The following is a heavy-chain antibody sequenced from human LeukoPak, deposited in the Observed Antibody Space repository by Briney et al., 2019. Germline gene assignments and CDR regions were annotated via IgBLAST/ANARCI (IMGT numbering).Heavy chain of an antibody. J-gene: IGHJ3*02. D-gene: IGHD6-6*01. CDR2: FDPEDGET. CDR1: GYTLTELS. V-gene: IGHV1-24*01. CDR3: ATGRGYSSSSDAFDI. Sequence: GASVEVSCKVSGYTLTELSMHWVRQAPGKGLEWMGGFDPEDGETIYAQKFQGRVTMTEDTSTDTAYMELSSLRSEDTAVYYCATGRGYSSSSDAFDIWGQGTMVTVSS.